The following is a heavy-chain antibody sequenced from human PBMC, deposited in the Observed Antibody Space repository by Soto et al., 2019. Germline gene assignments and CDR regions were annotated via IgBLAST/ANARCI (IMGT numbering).Heavy chain of an antibody. CDR1: GYTFTXXX. Sequence: QVQLVQSGAEVKKPGASVKVSCKASGYTFTXXXXNWVRQATGQGLEWMGWMNPNSGNTGYAQKFQGRVTMTRNTSISTAYMELSSLRSEDTAVYYCARGRGIKVVDTAILGYWGQGTLVTVSS. J-gene: IGHJ4*02. CDR3: ARGRGIKVVDTAILGY. D-gene: IGHD5-18*01. V-gene: IGHV1-8*01. CDR2: MNPNSGNT.